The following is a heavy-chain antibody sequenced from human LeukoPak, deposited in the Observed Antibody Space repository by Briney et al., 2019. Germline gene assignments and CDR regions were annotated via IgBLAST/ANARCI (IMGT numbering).Heavy chain of an antibody. V-gene: IGHV4-30-4*07. CDR1: GGSISSGGYS. CDR3: ARDTYYYDSSGYYLFDY. D-gene: IGHD3-22*01. CDR2: IYYSGST. Sequence: SETLSLTCAVSGGSISSGGYSWSWIRQPPGKGLEWIGYIYYSGSTYYNPSLRSRVTISVDTSKNQFPLKLSSVTAADTAVYYCARDTYYYDSSGYYLFDYWGQGTLVTVSS. J-gene: IGHJ4*02.